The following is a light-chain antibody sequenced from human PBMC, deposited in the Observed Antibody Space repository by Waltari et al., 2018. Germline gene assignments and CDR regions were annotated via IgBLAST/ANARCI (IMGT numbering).Light chain of an antibody. Sequence: DIQMTPSPSSLSASVGDRVTITCRASPGISNYLAWYQQKPGKVPKLLIYAASTLQSGVPARFSGSGSGTDFSLTISCLQPEDVATYCCQKYNSAPLTFGGATKVEIK. V-gene: IGKV1-27*01. CDR3: QKYNSAPLT. CDR2: AAS. J-gene: IGKJ4*02. CDR1: PGISNY.